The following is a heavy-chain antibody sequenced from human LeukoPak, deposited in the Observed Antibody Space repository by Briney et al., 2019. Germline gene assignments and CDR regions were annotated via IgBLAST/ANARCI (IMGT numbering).Heavy chain of an antibody. D-gene: IGHD3-3*01. V-gene: IGHV4-39*01. J-gene: IGHJ4*02. CDR1: GGSISSSSYY. CDR3: ASITLRVLDY. CDR2: IYYSGST. Sequence: PSGTLSLTCTVPGGSISSSSYYWGWIRQPPGKGLEWIGSIYYSGSTYYNPSLKSRVTISVDTSKNQFSLKLSSVTAADTAVYYCASITLRVLDYWGQGTLVTVSS.